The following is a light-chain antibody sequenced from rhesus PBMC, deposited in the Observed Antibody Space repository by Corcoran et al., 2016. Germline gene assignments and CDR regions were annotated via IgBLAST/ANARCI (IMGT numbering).Light chain of an antibody. Sequence: DIQMTQSPSSLSASVGDKVTITCRASQGISSWLAWSQQKPGKAPKLLIYSAYSLQSGVPSRFSGRGSGTDYTLTIRSLQPEDFATYYCQQGYNTPWAFGQGTKVEIK. CDR3: QQGYNTPWA. CDR1: QGISSW. J-gene: IGKJ1*01. CDR2: SAY. V-gene: IGKV1-18*01.